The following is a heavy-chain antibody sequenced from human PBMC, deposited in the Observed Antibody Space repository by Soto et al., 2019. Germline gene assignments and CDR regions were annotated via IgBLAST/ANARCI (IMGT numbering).Heavy chain of an antibody. Sequence: PGGSLRLSCAASGFTFSTYSMNWVRQAPGTGLEWVSSTSSSSSYIDYADSVKGRFTISRDNAKNALYLQMNSLRAEDTAVYYCARALKICSSSSCYDLGMDVWGQGTTVTVSS. D-gene: IGHD2-2*01. CDR2: TSSSSSYI. V-gene: IGHV3-21*01. J-gene: IGHJ6*02. CDR3: ARALKICSSSSCYDLGMDV. CDR1: GFTFSTYS.